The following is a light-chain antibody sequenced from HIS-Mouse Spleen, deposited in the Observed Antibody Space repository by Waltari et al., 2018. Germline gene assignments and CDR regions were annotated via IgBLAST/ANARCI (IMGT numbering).Light chain of an antibody. CDR1: SSNIGSNP. CDR2: SNN. J-gene: IGLJ3*02. Sequence: QPVLTQPPSASGTPGQMVTIACSGSSSNIGSNPVNWYQQLPGTAPKLLIYSNNQRPSGVPDRFSGSKSGTSASLAISGLQSEDEADYYCAAWDDSLNGWVFGGGTKLTVL. CDR3: AAWDDSLNGWV. V-gene: IGLV1-44*01.